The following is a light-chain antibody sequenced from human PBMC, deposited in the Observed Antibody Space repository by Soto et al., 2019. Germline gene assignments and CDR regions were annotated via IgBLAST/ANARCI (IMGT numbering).Light chain of an antibody. Sequence: EIVMTQSPATLSVSPGERATIYCRASQSVSGDLAWYQRKPGQPPRLLFYAASTRATGIPVRFSGGGSGTEFTLTISSLQSEDFAVYYCQQYNKWPRTFGGGTKVDIK. CDR2: AAS. V-gene: IGKV3-15*01. CDR1: QSVSGD. CDR3: QQYNKWPRT. J-gene: IGKJ4*01.